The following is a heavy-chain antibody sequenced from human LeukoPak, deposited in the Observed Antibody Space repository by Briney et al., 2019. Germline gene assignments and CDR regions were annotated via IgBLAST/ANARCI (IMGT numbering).Heavy chain of an antibody. D-gene: IGHD5-18*01. CDR3: AKVDVDTAVARRSHFDS. J-gene: IGHJ4*01. CDR2: ISGSGRTT. V-gene: IGHV3-23*01. CDR1: GFTFSSYA. Sequence: GGSLRLSCAASGFTFSSYAMSWVRQAPGKGLEWVSTISGSGRTTYYADSVKGRFTISRDNSNNTLYLQMNRLRAEDTAVYFCAKVDVDTAVARRSHFDSWGHGTLVTVSS.